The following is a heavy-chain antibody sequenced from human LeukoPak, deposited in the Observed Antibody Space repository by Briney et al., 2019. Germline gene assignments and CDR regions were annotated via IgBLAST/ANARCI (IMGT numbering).Heavy chain of an antibody. CDR3: ARAQFNYYDSSGYYYPLDY. D-gene: IGHD3-22*01. Sequence: GGSLRLSCAASGFTFSSYWMHWVRQAPGKGLVWVSCINSDGSSTSYADSVKGRFTISRDNAKNTLYLQMNSLRAEDTAVYYCARAQFNYYDSSGYYYPLDYWGQGTLVTVSS. J-gene: IGHJ4*02. CDR1: GFTFSSYW. CDR2: INSDGSST. V-gene: IGHV3-74*01.